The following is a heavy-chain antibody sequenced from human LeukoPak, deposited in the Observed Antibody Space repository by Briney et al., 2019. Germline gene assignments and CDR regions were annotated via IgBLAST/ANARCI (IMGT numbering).Heavy chain of an antibody. J-gene: IGHJ4*02. CDR3: ARSARWSGSYEFDY. CDR1: GGTFSSYA. V-gene: IGHV1-69*06. Sequence: SVKVSCKASGGTFSSYAISWVRQAPGQGLDWMGEIIPIFGTANYAQKFQGRVTITADKSTSTAYMELSSLRSEDTAVYYCARSARWSGSYEFDYWGQGTLVTVSS. D-gene: IGHD1-26*01. CDR2: IIPIFGTA.